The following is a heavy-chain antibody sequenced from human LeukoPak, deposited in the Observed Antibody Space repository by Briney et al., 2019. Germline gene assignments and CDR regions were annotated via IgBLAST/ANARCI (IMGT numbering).Heavy chain of an antibody. CDR2: IIPIFGTA. CDR1: GGTFSSYA. V-gene: IGHV1-69*06. CDR3: ARVAATYYDILTGYYSTD. D-gene: IGHD3-9*01. Sequence: ASVKVSCKASGGTFSSYAISWVRQAPGQGLEWMGGIIPIFGTANYAQKFQGRVTITADKSTSTAYMELSSLRSEDTAVYYCARVAATYYDILTGYYSTDWGQGTLVTVSS. J-gene: IGHJ4*02.